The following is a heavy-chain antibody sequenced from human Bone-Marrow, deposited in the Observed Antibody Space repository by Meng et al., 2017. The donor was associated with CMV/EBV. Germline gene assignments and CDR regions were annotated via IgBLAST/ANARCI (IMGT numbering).Heavy chain of an antibody. J-gene: IGHJ4*02. CDR2: IYYSGST. D-gene: IGHD6-6*01. V-gene: IGHV4-59*01. Sequence: SETLSLTCTVSGGSINSYYWSWIRQPPGKGLEWIGYIYYSGSTNYNPSLESRVTISIDTSKNQFSLKLTSVTAADTAVYYCARVGYSSSSVETAWGQGTLVTVSS. CDR3: ARVGYSSSSVETA. CDR1: GGSINSYY.